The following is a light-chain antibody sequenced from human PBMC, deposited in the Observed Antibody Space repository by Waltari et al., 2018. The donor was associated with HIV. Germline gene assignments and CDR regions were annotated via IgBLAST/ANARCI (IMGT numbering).Light chain of an antibody. CDR2: RNN. J-gene: IGLJ3*02. CDR1: SSNIGSNY. V-gene: IGLV1-47*01. CDR3: ATWNDSLNVV. Sequence: QSVLTQPPSASGTPGQRVTISCSGSSSNIGSNYVYRYQQLPGTAPKLLFHRNNQRPSDVPDRFSGSKSGTSVSLAISGLRSEDEADYYCATWNDSLNVVFGGGTKLTVL.